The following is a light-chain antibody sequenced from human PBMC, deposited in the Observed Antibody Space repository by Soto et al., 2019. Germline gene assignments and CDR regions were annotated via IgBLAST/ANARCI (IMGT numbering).Light chain of an antibody. CDR2: GAS. J-gene: IGKJ1*01. V-gene: IGKV3-15*01. Sequence: EIVMTQSPATLSVSPGERATLSCRASQSVSSNLAWYQQKPGQATRLLIYGASTRATGIPARFSGSGSGTEFTLTISSLQSEDFAVYHCQQYNNWPRTFGQGTKVEIK. CDR1: QSVSSN. CDR3: QQYNNWPRT.